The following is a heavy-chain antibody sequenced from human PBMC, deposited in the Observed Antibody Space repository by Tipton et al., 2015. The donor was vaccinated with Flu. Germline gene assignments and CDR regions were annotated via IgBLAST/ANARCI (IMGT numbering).Heavy chain of an antibody. D-gene: IGHD5-12*01. Sequence: TLSLTCAVYCGSFSGHYWTWIRQPPGKGLEWIGEINHGGSTNCNPSLKSRVTISADTSKNQFSLKVTSLTAADTAVYYCARGSGYANAYLDYWGRGTLVTVSS. CDR1: CGSFSGHY. V-gene: IGHV4-34*01. CDR2: INHGGST. J-gene: IGHJ4*02. CDR3: ARGSGYANAYLDY.